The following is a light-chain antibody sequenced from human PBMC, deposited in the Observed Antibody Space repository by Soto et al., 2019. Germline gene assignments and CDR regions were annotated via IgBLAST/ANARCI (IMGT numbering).Light chain of an antibody. Sequence: DIQMTHSPSSLSASVGDRVTITCRASQSISSFLNWYQQKPGKAPKLLIYAASSLQSGVPSRFSGSASGTDFTLTISSLQPEDFATYYCQQSYSTPPTFGQGTKVEIK. J-gene: IGKJ1*01. CDR2: AAS. CDR1: QSISSF. V-gene: IGKV1-39*01. CDR3: QQSYSTPPT.